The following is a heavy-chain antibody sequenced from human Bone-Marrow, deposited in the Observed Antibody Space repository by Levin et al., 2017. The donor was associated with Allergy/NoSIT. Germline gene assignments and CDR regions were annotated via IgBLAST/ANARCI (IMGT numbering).Heavy chain of an antibody. CDR2: IKREVYIGTT. V-gene: IGHV3-49*03. J-gene: IGHJ3*02. D-gene: IGHD3-16*01. Sequence: QPGGSLRLSCVGSGFTFGDYALSWFRQAPGKGLEWVGLIKREVYIGTTEYAASVKGRFTISRDDSKSIAYLQMNSLKAEDTALYYCSRVGDYIFEAFDIWGQGTMVTVSS. CDR1: GFTFGDYA. CDR3: SRVGDYIFEAFDI.